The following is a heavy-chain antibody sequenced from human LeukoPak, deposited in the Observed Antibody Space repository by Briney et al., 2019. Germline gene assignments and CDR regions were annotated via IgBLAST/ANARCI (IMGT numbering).Heavy chain of an antibody. J-gene: IGHJ4*02. Sequence: TGGSLRLSCAASGFTFSSYAMSWVRQAPGKGLEWVSGMSGSGTSTNYADSVKGRFTISRDNAKNSLYLQMNSLRAEDTAVYYCAREIRYCSGSKCYLFDYWGQGTLVTVSS. D-gene: IGHD2-15*01. CDR3: AREIRYCSGSKCYLFDY. V-gene: IGHV3-23*01. CDR2: MSGSGTST. CDR1: GFTFSSYA.